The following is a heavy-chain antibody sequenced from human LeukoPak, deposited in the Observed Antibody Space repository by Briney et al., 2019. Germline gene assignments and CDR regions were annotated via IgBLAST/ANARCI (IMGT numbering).Heavy chain of an antibody. J-gene: IGHJ4*02. Sequence: GGSLRLSCAASGFTFSSSAMSWVRQAPGKGLEWVSAISNNGGYTYYADSVQGRFTISRDNSKSTLCLQMNSLRAEDTAVYYCARGAYYYEDWGQGTLVTVSS. CDR2: ISNNGGYT. D-gene: IGHD3-22*01. CDR1: GFTFSSSA. V-gene: IGHV3-23*01. CDR3: ARGAYYYED.